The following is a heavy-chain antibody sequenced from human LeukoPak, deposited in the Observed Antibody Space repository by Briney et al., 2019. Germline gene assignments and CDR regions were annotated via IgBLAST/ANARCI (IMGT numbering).Heavy chain of an antibody. J-gene: IGHJ4*02. CDR1: GFTFSTYA. D-gene: IGHD1-14*01. Sequence: GGSLRLSCAASGFTFSTYAMHRVRQAPGKGLEWVAVISYDGSSKYYADSVKGRFTISRDNSKNTLYLQMNSLRAEDTAVYYCARARSPGHFDYWGQGTLVTVSS. V-gene: IGHV3-30*04. CDR3: ARARSPGHFDY. CDR2: ISYDGSSK.